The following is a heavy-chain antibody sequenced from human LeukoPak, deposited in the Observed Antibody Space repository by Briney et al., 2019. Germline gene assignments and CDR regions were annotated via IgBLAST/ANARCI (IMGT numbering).Heavy chain of an antibody. CDR3: ARDRDTAMGL. D-gene: IGHD5-18*01. V-gene: IGHV3-48*01. J-gene: IGHJ4*02. CDR1: GFTFNRHP. CDR2: ISGLSRTI. Sequence: GGSLRLSCVASGFTFNRHPMNWVRQAPGKGLEWVSYISGLSRTIFYADSMKGRFTISRDNAKNSLYLQMNSLRAEDTAVYYCARDRDTAMGLWGQGTLVTVSS.